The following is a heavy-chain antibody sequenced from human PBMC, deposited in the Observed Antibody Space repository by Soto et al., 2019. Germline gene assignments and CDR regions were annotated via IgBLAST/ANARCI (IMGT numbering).Heavy chain of an antibody. J-gene: IGHJ4*02. CDR3: VNGGRFGD. CDR2: INNDGSRA. CDR1: GFTFRNNW. Sequence: EVQLVESGGGLVQPGESLRLSCVASGFTFRNNWMHWARQAPGKGLVWVAHINNDGSRAIYADSVKGRFTISRDNAKNTLFMLLDSLRVEDTVVYYCVNGGRFGDWGQGTLVIVSS. V-gene: IGHV3-74*01. D-gene: IGHD3-16*01.